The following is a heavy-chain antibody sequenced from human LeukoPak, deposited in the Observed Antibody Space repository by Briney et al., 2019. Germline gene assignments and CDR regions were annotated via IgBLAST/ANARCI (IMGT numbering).Heavy chain of an antibody. CDR3: ATALYCSGGSCPASPKYYYYYGMDV. Sequence: ASVKVSCTVSGYTLTELSMHWVRQAPGKGLEWMGGFDPEDGETIYAQKFQGRVTMTEDTSTDTAYMELSSLRSEDTAVYYCATALYCSGGSCPASPKYYYYYGMDVWGQGTTVTVSS. J-gene: IGHJ6*02. CDR2: FDPEDGET. V-gene: IGHV1-24*01. D-gene: IGHD2-15*01. CDR1: GYTLTELS.